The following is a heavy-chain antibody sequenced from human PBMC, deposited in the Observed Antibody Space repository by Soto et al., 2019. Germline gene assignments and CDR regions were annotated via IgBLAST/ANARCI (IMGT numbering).Heavy chain of an antibody. CDR3: ARGSYDFWGKVIY. CDR1: GFTFSSYS. CDR2: ISSSSSYI. V-gene: IGHV3-21*01. D-gene: IGHD3-3*01. J-gene: IGHJ4*02. Sequence: GGSLRLSCAASGFTFSSYSMNWVRQAPGKGLEWVSSISSSSSYIYYADSVKGRFTISRDNAKNSLYLQMNSLRAEDTAVYYCARGSYDFWGKVIYWGQGTLVTVSS.